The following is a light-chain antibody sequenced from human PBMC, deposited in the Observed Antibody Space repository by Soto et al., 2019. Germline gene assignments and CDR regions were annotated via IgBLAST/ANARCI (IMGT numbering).Light chain of an antibody. V-gene: IGKV1-17*01. CDR1: QGISTA. Sequence: DIQMTQFPSSLSASVGDRVTITCRASQGISTALDWYQHKPGKAPKRLIYAVSTLQSGVPSRFSGSGSETEFTLTISSLQPEDFATYYCLQRYGYAPTFGQGTKVEVK. CDR3: LQRYGYAPT. J-gene: IGKJ1*01. CDR2: AVS.